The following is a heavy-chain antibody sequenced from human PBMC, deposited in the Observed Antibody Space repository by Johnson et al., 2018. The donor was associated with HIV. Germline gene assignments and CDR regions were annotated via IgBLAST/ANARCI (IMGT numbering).Heavy chain of an antibody. Sequence: VQLVESGGCLVQPGGSLRLSCAASGFTFDDYAMHWVRQAPGKGLEWVSSISWNSGNIGYADSVKGRFTISRDNAKNSLYLQMNSLRAEDTALYYCAKDIWQYMYGAFDVWGQGTMVTVSS. CDR1: GFTFDDYA. J-gene: IGHJ3*01. CDR2: ISWNSGNI. CDR3: AKDIWQYMYGAFDV. D-gene: IGHD2-8*01. V-gene: IGHV3-9*01.